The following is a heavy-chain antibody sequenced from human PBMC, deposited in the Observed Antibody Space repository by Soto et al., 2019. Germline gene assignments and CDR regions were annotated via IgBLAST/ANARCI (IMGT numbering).Heavy chain of an antibody. CDR2: ISGSGGST. CDR1: GFTFSSYA. CDR3: AKALCGDYAHRGMDV. J-gene: IGHJ6*02. V-gene: IGHV3-23*01. Sequence: EVQLLESGGGLVQPGGSLRLSCAASGFTFSSYAMSWVRQAPGKGLEWVSAISGSGGSTYYADSVKGRFTISRDNSKNPRYLHMNSLRAEETAVYYCAKALCGDYAHRGMDVWGPGTTVTVSS. D-gene: IGHD4-17*01.